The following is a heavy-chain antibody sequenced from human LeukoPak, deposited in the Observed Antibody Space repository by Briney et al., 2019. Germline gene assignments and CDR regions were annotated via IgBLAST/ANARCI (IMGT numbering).Heavy chain of an antibody. V-gene: IGHV5-51*01. CDR2: IYPDDSDT. J-gene: IGHJ4*02. Sequence: GESLKISCKGSGYGFTNYWVAWVRQMPGKGLEWMGIIYPDDSDTRYSPSFQGQVTISADKSISTAYLQWNSLKASDTAMYYCARDGVGSSGGWRIPFDYWGQGTLVTVSS. CDR1: GYGFTNYW. D-gene: IGHD2-15*01. CDR3: ARDGVGSSGGWRIPFDY.